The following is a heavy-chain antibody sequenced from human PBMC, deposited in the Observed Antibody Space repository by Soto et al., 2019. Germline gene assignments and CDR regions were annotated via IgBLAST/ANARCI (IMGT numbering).Heavy chain of an antibody. Sequence: EVQLVESGGTLVQPGRSLRLSCAASGFKFSNYWMSWVRQAPGKGLEWVGNIKHDTSEAHYADSVKGRFTITRDKIKNFLFLQMNGLRADNTASYYCARDGLLFSGPYRPSRFDYWGLGTLVTVSS. J-gene: IGHJ4*02. CDR2: IKHDTSEA. CDR1: GFKFSNYW. CDR3: ARDGLLFSGPYRPSRFDY. D-gene: IGHD3-16*02. V-gene: IGHV3-7*03.